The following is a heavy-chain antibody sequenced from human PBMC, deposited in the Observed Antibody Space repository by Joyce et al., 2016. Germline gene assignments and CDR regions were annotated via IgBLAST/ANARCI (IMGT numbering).Heavy chain of an antibody. Sequence: EVQLVESGGGLVQPGGSLRLSCAASGFTFSSYSMNWFRQAPGKGLEWVSYISSSSSTIYYADSVKGRFTISRDNAKNSLYLQMNSLRAEDTAVYYCAKADYGDKIDAFDIWGQGTMVTVSS. V-gene: IGHV3-48*01. CDR2: ISSSSSTI. J-gene: IGHJ3*02. CDR3: AKADYGDKIDAFDI. CDR1: GFTFSSYS. D-gene: IGHD4-17*01.